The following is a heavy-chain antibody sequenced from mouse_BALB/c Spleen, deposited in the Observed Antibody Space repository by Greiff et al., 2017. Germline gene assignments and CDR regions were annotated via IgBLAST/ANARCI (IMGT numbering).Heavy chain of an antibody. D-gene: IGHD2-4*01. Sequence: EVQLQESGAELVKPGASVKLSCTASGFNIKDTYMHWVKQRPEQGLEWIGRIDPANGNTKYDPKFQGKATITADTSSNTAYLQLSSLTSEDTAVYYCASMITTGYWGQGTTLTVSS. J-gene: IGHJ2*01. V-gene: IGHV14-3*02. CDR3: ASMITTGY. CDR1: GFNIKDTY. CDR2: IDPANGNT.